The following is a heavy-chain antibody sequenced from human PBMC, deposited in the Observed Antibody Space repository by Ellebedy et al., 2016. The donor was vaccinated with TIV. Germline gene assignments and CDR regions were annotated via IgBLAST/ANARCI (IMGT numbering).Heavy chain of an antibody. CDR1: GFTFSSYA. CDR2: IYSGGST. V-gene: IGHV3-53*04. Sequence: GGSLRLSXAASGFTFSSYAMSWVRQAPGKGLEWVSVIYSGGSTYYADSVKGRFTISRHNSKNTLYLQMNSLRAEDTAVYYCARVRGYYDPLDYWGQGTLVTVSS. J-gene: IGHJ4*02. CDR3: ARVRGYYDPLDY. D-gene: IGHD3-22*01.